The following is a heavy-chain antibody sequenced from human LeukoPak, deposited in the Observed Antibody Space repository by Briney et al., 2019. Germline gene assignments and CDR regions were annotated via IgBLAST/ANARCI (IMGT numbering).Heavy chain of an antibody. Sequence: SETLSLTGAVYGGSFSGYYWSWIRQPPGKGLEWIGEINHSGSTNYNPSLKSRVTISVDTSKNQFSLKLSSVTAADTAVYYCASHYYDSSGYYYNWFDPWGQGTLATVSS. V-gene: IGHV4-34*01. CDR3: ASHYYDSSGYYYNWFDP. CDR2: INHSGST. CDR1: GGSFSGYY. J-gene: IGHJ5*02. D-gene: IGHD3-22*01.